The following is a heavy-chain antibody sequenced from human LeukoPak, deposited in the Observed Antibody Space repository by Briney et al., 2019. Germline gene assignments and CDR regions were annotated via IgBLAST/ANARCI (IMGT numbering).Heavy chain of an antibody. Sequence: GASVKVSCKASGGTFSSYAISWGRQAPGQGLEWMGGIIPIFGTANYAQKFQGRVTITTDESTSTAYMELSSLRSEDTAVYYCARVVYSGYDFLSYWFDPWGQGTLVTVSS. CDR1: GGTFSSYA. D-gene: IGHD5-12*01. V-gene: IGHV1-69*05. J-gene: IGHJ5*02. CDR2: IIPIFGTA. CDR3: ARVVYSGYDFLSYWFDP.